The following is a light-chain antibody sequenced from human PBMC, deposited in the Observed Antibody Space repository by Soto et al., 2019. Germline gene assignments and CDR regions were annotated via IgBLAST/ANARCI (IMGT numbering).Light chain of an antibody. J-gene: IGLJ1*01. CDR3: CSYAGSNSYV. Sequence: QSVLTQPASVSGSPGQSITISCTGTSSDVGSYNLVSWYQQHPGKAPKLMIYEGSKRPSGVSNRFSGSKSDNTASLTISGLQVEDEADYYCCSYAGSNSYVFVTGTMVTVL. CDR1: SSDVGSYNL. V-gene: IGLV2-23*01. CDR2: EGS.